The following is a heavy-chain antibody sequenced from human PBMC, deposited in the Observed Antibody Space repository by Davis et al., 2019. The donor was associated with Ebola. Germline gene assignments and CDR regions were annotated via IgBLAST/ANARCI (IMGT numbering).Heavy chain of an antibody. D-gene: IGHD1-26*01. V-gene: IGHV4-59*08. CDR3: ANQKSGSYSSWFDH. CDR1: GFSISPYY. CDR2: IHYSGST. J-gene: IGHJ5*02. Sequence: PSETLSLTCTVSGFSISPYYLSWIRQPPGKGLEWIGYIHYSGSTKYNPSLKSRVTISVDTSTNQFSLKMSSVNPTDTAVYYCANQKSGSYSSWFDHWGQGTLVTVSS.